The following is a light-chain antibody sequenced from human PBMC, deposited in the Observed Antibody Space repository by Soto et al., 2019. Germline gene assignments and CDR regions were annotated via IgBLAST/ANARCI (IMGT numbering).Light chain of an antibody. CDR3: CSYAGESTLV. CDR2: EGR. Sequence: QSALTQPASVSGSPGQSITISCTGISSDVGSYDLVSWYQQHPGKAPKLMIYEGRKRPSGVANRFSGYKSGNTASLTISGLQAEDEADYYCCSYAGESTLVFGGGTKLTVL. J-gene: IGLJ2*01. V-gene: IGLV2-23*01. CDR1: SSDVGSYDL.